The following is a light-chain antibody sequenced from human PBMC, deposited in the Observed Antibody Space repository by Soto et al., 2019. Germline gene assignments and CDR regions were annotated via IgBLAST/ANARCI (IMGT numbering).Light chain of an antibody. CDR3: QRSYSTTIT. CDR1: QSISSY. Sequence: DIQMTQSPSSLSASVGDRVTITCRASQSISSYLNWYQQKPGKAPKLLIYAASSLQSGVPSRFSGSGSGTDFTLTISSLQPEDFATYYCQRSYSTTITFGQGIRLEIX. V-gene: IGKV1-39*01. CDR2: AAS. J-gene: IGKJ5*01.